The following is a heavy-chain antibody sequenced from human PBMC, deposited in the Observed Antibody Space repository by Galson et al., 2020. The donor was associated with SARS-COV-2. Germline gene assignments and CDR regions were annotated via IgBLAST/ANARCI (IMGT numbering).Heavy chain of an antibody. Sequence: GASVKVSCKASGYNFNLHYMHWVRQAPGQGPEWMGVINPRGGSTNYAQKFQGRVTMTRDTSTTTVYMELSSLRSEDTAIYYCTRDQKDQVIPGDYGWYFDLWGRGTLVTVSS. CDR2: INPRGGST. D-gene: IGHD4-17*01. CDR1: GYNFNLHY. V-gene: IGHV1-46*02. J-gene: IGHJ2*01. CDR3: TRDQKDQVIPGDYGWYFDL.